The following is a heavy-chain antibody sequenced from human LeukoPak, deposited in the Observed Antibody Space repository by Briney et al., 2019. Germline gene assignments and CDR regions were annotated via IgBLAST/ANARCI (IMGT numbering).Heavy chain of an antibody. D-gene: IGHD4-17*01. J-gene: IGHJ4*02. CDR1: GFTFSSYA. V-gene: IGHV3-30*04. Sequence: SGGSLRLSCAASGFTFSSYAMHWVRQAPGKGLEWVAVISYDGSNKYYADSVKGRFTISRDNSKNTLYLQMNSLRAEDKAVYYCARDSFRDGDYLDYWGQGTLVTVSS. CDR3: ARDSFRDGDYLDY. CDR2: ISYDGSNK.